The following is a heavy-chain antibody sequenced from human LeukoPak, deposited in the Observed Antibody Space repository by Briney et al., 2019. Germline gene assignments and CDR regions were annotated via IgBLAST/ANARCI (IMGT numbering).Heavy chain of an antibody. V-gene: IGHV4-59*12. D-gene: IGHD3-22*01. J-gene: IGHJ6*03. Sequence: SETLSLTCTVSGGSISSYYWSWVRQSPGKGLEWIGYIYYSGSTNYNPSLKSRVTISVDTSKNQFSLKLSSVTAADTAVYYCARVDYYDSSGYHDYYYYMDVWGKGTTVTVSS. CDR2: IYYSGST. CDR1: GGSISSYY. CDR3: ARVDYYDSSGYHDYYYYMDV.